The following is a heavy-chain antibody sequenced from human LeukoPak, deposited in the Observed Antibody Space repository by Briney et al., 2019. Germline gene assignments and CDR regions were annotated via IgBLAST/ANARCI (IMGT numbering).Heavy chain of an antibody. D-gene: IGHD2-15*01. V-gene: IGHV1-8*01. CDR1: GYTFTNSD. J-gene: IGHJ5*02. CDR2: MNPNSVNT. CDR3: ARDQDIVVVVAALRQREMGGFDP. Sequence: ASLKVSCKASGYTFTNSDITWVRQATGQGPVRMGWMNPNSVNTDYAQKCSGRVTMTRNTYLSTAYMELSSLRSDDTAVYYCARDQDIVVVVAALRQREMGGFDPWGQGTLVTVSS.